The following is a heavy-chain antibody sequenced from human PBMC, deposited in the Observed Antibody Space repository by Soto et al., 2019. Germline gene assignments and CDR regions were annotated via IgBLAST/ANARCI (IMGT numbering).Heavy chain of an antibody. D-gene: IGHD1-20*01. CDR2: INGGDENT. CDR3: ATAITATTFDP. J-gene: IGHJ5*02. CDR1: GYTFGRYA. V-gene: IGHV1-3*01. Sequence: QVHLVQSGAEVKPPGASVRISCAASGYTFGRYAIHWLRQAPGRRLEWMGWINGGDENTGSPQKFQRRVTITRDTSGHAAYVQLRSPTPEDTAVYYCATAITATTFDPWGQGTLVTVSS.